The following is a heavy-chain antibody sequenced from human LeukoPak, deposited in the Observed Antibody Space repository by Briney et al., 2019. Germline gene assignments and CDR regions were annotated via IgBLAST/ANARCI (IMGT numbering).Heavy chain of an antibody. CDR2: ISSSGTTI. CDR3: ARDKNYGGNSDY. Sequence: GGSLRLSCAASGFTFSSYSMNWVRQAPGEGLEWVSYISSSGTTIYYADSVKGRFTISRDNAKNSLYLQMNSLRAEDTAVYYCARDKNYGGNSDYWGQGTLVTVSS. J-gene: IGHJ4*02. V-gene: IGHV3-48*04. CDR1: GFTFSSYS. D-gene: IGHD4-23*01.